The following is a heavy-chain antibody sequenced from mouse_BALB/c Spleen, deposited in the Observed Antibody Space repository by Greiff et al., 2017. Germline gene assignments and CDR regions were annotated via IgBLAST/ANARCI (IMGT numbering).Heavy chain of an antibody. V-gene: IGHV1-69*02. CDR3: ARSYYGSSHYFDY. CDR1: GYTFTSYW. CDR2: IDPSDSYT. Sequence: QVQLQQPGAELVKPGASVKLSCKASGYTFTSYWMHWVKQRPGQGLEWIGEIDPSDSYTNYNQKFKGKATLTVDKSSSTAYMQLSSLTSVDSAVYYCARSYYGSSHYFDYWGQGTTLTVSS. J-gene: IGHJ2*01. D-gene: IGHD1-1*01.